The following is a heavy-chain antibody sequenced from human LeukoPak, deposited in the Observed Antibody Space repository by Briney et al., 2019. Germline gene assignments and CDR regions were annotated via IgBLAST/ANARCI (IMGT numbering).Heavy chain of an antibody. Sequence: ASVKVSCKASGYTFTGYYIHWVRQAPGQGLEWMGWINPNSGGTNYAQKFQGRVTMTRDTSISTAYMELSRLRSDDTAVYYCARKICSSTSCHFDYWGQGTLVTVSS. V-gene: IGHV1-2*02. D-gene: IGHD2-2*01. J-gene: IGHJ4*02. CDR1: GYTFTGYY. CDR3: ARKICSSTSCHFDY. CDR2: INPNSGGT.